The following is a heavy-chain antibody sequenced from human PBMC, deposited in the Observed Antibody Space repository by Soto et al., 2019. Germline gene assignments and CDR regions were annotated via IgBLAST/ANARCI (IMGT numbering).Heavy chain of an antibody. J-gene: IGHJ5*02. CDR3: ARYGSGSSMWFDP. V-gene: IGHV4-59*01. D-gene: IGHD3-10*01. CDR2: IYYSGST. CDR1: GGSISSYY. Sequence: SETLSLTCTVSGGSISSYYWSWIRQPPGKGLELIGYIYYSGSTNYNPSLKSRVTISVDTSKNQFSLKLSSVTAADTAVYYCARYGSGSSMWFDPWGQGTLVTVSS.